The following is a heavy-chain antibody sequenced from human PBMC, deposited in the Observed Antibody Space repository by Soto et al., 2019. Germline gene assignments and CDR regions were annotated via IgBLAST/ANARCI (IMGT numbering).Heavy chain of an antibody. V-gene: IGHV3-30*18. CDR3: AKDSIPYYYYYGMDV. CDR1: GFTFSSYG. CDR2: ISYDGSNK. D-gene: IGHD2-2*02. Sequence: GGSLRLSCAASGFTFSSYGMHRVRQAPGKGLEWVAVISYDGSNKYYADSVKGRFTISRDNSKNTLYLQMNSLRAEDTAVYYCAKDSIPYYYYYGMDVWGQGTTVTVSS. J-gene: IGHJ6*02.